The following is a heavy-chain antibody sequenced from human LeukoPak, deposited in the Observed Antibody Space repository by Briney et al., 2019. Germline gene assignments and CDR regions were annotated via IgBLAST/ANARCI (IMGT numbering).Heavy chain of an antibody. J-gene: IGHJ4*02. CDR3: AQDSSGYNGVDY. CDR2: IYWNDDK. Sequence: SGPTLVKPTLTLTLTCTFSGFSLSTSGVGVGWIRQPPGKALEWLALIYWNDDKRYSPSLKSRLTITKDTSKNQVVLTMTNMDPVHTATYYCAQDSSGYNGVDYWGQGTLVTVSS. V-gene: IGHV2-5*01. CDR1: GFSLSTSGVG. D-gene: IGHD3-22*01.